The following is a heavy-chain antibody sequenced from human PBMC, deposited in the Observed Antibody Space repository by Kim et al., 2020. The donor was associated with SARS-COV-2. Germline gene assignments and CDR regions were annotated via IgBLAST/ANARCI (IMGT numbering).Heavy chain of an antibody. D-gene: IGHD4-17*01. CDR2: INHSGST. Sequence: SETLSLTCAVYGGSFSGYYWSWIRQPPGKGLEWIGEINHSGSTNYNPSLKSRVTISVDTSKNQFSLKLSSVTAADTAVYYCARNVLIIPVTTRVFDYWGQGTLVTVSS. V-gene: IGHV4-34*01. CDR1: GGSFSGYY. J-gene: IGHJ4*02. CDR3: ARNVLIIPVTTRVFDY.